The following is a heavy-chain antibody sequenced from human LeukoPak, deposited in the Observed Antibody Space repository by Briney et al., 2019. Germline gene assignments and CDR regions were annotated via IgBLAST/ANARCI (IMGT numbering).Heavy chain of an antibody. V-gene: IGHV4-34*01. J-gene: IGHJ3*02. CDR1: GGSFSGYY. CDR3: ARQDAFDI. Sequence: SETLSLTCAVYGGSFSGYYWSWIRQPPGKGLEWIGEINHSGSTNYNPSLKSRVTISVDTSKNQFSLKLSSVTAADTAVYYCARQDAFDIWGQGTMVTVSS. CDR2: INHSGST.